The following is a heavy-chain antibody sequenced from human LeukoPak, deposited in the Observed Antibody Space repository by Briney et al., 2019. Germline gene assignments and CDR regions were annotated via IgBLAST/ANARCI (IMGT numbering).Heavy chain of an antibody. CDR1: GGSISSSSYY. J-gene: IGHJ4*02. D-gene: IGHD5-12*01. V-gene: IGHV4-39*01. Sequence: SETLSLTCSVSGGSISSSSYYWAWIRQPPGMGLQWIGSIFYSGTTFYNPSLKSRVTISVDTSKNQFSLKLSSVTAADTAVYYCARRVIVATLDFWGQGTLVTVSS. CDR2: IFYSGTT. CDR3: ARRVIVATLDF.